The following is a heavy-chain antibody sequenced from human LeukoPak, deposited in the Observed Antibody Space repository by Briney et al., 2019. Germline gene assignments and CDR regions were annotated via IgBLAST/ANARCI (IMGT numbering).Heavy chain of an antibody. J-gene: IGHJ4*02. V-gene: IGHV4-38-2*01. CDR1: GYSMNSGYY. D-gene: IGHD6-19*01. CDR3: ARLDNSAWDFDY. Sequence: SETLSLTCAVSGYSMNSGYYWGWIRQTPGKGLEWIGSMYHSGTTFYNPSLKSRVTISIDTSKNHLSLRLGSVAAADTAVYYCARLDNSAWDFDYWGQGTLVTVSS. CDR2: MYHSGTT.